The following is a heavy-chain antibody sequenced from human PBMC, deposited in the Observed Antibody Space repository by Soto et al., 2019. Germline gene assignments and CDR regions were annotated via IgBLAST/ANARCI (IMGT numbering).Heavy chain of an antibody. CDR2: FSGDNTKT. J-gene: IGHJ4*02. CDR3: VREGDLEFYFDY. Sequence: QVQLVQSGPEVKKDGASVKVSWRTSGYTFTAYGIIWVRQDTGQGLEWMAWFSGDNTKTKVAQKFRGRVTMTTDTPTSTAYMDLRSLRSDDTAVYYCVREGDLEFYFDYWGQGTLVTVSS. V-gene: IGHV1-18*04. CDR1: GYTFTAYG. D-gene: IGHD1-26*01.